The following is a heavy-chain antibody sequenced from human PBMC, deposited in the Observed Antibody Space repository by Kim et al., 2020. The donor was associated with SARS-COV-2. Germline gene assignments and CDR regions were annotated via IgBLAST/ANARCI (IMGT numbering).Heavy chain of an antibody. D-gene: IGHD1-20*01. CDR3: EKVGSLESNWTGGDHFDS. CDR1: GFTLSTYA. Sequence: GGSLRLSCAASGFTLSTYAMSWVRQAPGKGLEWLSAISGGGDTTYSTDSVTGRFTISRDNSKNTVYLQMSSRRDDDTAVYYCEKVGSLESNWTGGDHFDSGGQGTRVTVSS. V-gene: IGHV3-23*01. J-gene: IGHJ4*02. CDR2: ISGGGDTT.